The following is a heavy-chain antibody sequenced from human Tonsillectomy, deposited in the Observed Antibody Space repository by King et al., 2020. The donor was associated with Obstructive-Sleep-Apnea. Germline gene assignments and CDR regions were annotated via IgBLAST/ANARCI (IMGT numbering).Heavy chain of an antibody. Sequence: VQLVESGGGVVQPGRSLRLSCAASGFTFSSYPIHWVRQAPGKGLEWVAVISYEGRNKYYADSVKGRFTISRDNSHNTLFLQMNSLRAEDTAVYYCARDGGVLRFLQALRYYGMDVWGQGTTVTVSS. V-gene: IGHV3-30*04. CDR1: GFTFSSYP. D-gene: IGHD3-3*01. CDR2: ISYEGRNK. CDR3: ARDGGVLRFLQALRYYGMDV. J-gene: IGHJ6*02.